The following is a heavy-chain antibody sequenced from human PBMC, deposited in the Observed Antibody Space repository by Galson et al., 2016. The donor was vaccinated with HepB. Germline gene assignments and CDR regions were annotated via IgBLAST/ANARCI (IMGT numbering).Heavy chain of an antibody. CDR3: ARLSGDGYNMIDY. D-gene: IGHD5-24*01. Sequence: QSGAEVKKPGESLKISCKVSGYSFTNYWIVWVRQMPGKGLEWMGIIYPGDSDTRYSPSFQGQVTIAADKSISTAYLQWSSLTASDTAMFFCARLSGDGYNMIDYWGQGTLVTVSS. CDR1: GYSFTNYW. J-gene: IGHJ4*02. CDR2: IYPGDSDT. V-gene: IGHV5-51*01.